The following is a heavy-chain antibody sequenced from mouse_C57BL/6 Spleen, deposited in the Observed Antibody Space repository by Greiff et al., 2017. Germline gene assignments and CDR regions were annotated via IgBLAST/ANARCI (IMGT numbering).Heavy chain of an antibody. V-gene: IGHV1-69*01. J-gene: IGHJ3*01. CDR2: IDPSDSYT. CDR3: ASRNYCSPLAY. Sequence: VQLQQPGAELVMPGASVKLSCKAPGYTFTSYWMHWVKQRPGQGLEWIGEIDPSDSYTNYNQKFKGKSTLTVDKSSSTTYMQLSSLTSEDSAVYDCASRNYCSPLAYWGQGTLVTVSA. D-gene: IGHD1-1*01. CDR1: GYTFTSYW.